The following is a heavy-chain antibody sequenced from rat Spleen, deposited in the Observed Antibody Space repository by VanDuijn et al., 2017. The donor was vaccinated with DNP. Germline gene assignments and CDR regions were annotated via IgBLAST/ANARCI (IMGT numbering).Heavy chain of an antibody. V-gene: IGHV5S10*01. J-gene: IGHJ4*01. CDR1: GFNFNDYW. CDR2: IIYDGSRT. D-gene: IGHD1-4*01. Sequence: EVKLVESGGGLVQPGRSLKLSCAASGFNFNDYWMAWVRQAPKKGLEWVATIIYDGSRTYYRDSVKGRFTISRDNAKNPLYLQMNSLRSEDTATYYCARGDYGSNRYAMDAWGQGTSVTVSS. CDR3: ARGDYGSNRYAMDA.